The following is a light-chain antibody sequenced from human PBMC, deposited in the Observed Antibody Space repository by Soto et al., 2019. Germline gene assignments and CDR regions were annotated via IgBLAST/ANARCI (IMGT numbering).Light chain of an antibody. V-gene: IGKV1-5*03. CDR3: RQYVSYPVT. Sequence: DIQMTQSPSTLSASDGDRVTITCRASQSISNALAWYQQKPGKAPNLLIYKASSLESGVPSRFSGSGSGTEFTLTISSLQPDDFATYYCRQYVSYPVTFGGGTKVEMK. CDR1: QSISNA. J-gene: IGKJ4*01. CDR2: KAS.